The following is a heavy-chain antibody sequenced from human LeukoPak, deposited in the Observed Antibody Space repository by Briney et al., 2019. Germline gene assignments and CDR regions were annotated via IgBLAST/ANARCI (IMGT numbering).Heavy chain of an antibody. J-gene: IGHJ5*02. CDR1: GFTFSGHW. CDR3: ARSDWFDP. Sequence: PGGSLRLSCVASGFTFSGHWMRWVRQAPGKGGVWVSRINRDESTTVYADSVKGRFTISRDNAKNTLYLHMTTLTAEDTAVYYCARSDWFDPWGQGTLVTVSS. CDR2: INRDESTT. V-gene: IGHV3-74*01.